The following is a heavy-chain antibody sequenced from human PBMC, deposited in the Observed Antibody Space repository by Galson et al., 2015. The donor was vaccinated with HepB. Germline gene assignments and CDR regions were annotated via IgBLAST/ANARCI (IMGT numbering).Heavy chain of an antibody. V-gene: IGHV2-5*02. CDR1: GFSLSTSGVG. CDR3: ARQTEFKTVTSTHFDF. Sequence: PALVKPTQTLTLACTFSGFSLSTSGVGVGWIRQPPGKALEWLALIYWDDDRRYSPSLKSRLTISKDTSKNQVVLTMTNIDPVDTGTYYCARQTEFKTVTSTHFDFWGQGTLVTVSS. D-gene: IGHD4-11*01. CDR2: IYWDDDR. J-gene: IGHJ4*02.